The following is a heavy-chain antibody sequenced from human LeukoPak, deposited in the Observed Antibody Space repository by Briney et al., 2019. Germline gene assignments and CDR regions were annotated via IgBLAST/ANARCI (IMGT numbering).Heavy chain of an antibody. CDR1: GFTFSSYA. D-gene: IGHD3-22*01. CDR3: AKVDSLIVVVITHDAFDI. CDR2: ISSSGGGT. J-gene: IGHJ3*02. V-gene: IGHV3-23*01. Sequence: GGSLRLSCAASGFTFSSYAMSWVRQAPGKGLEWVSAISSSGGGTYYADSVKGRFTISRDNFKNTLYLQMNSLRAEDTAVYYCAKVDSLIVVVITHDAFDIWGQGTMVTVSS.